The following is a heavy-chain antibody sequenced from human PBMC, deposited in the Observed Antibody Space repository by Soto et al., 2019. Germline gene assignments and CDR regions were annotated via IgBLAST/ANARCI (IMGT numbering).Heavy chain of an antibody. J-gene: IGHJ6*02. D-gene: IGHD2-2*01. CDR1: GVSISTYL. CDR3: ARVMIAPAASYYYYGKDV. CDR2: IHNSGST. V-gene: IGHV4-59*01. Sequence: SETLSLTCTVSGVSISTYLWSWIRQPPGKGLEWIGYIHNSGSTNYNPSLKSRVTMSVDTSKNQFSLKLSSVTAADTAVYYCARVMIAPAASYYYYGKDVWGQGTTVTVS.